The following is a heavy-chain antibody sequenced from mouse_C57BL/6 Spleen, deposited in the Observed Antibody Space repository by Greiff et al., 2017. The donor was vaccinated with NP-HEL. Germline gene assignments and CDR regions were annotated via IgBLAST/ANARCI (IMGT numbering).Heavy chain of an antibody. CDR3: ARPTPYYYGSPYFDY. CDR2: IWWDDDK. J-gene: IGHJ2*01. Sequence: QVTLKESGPGILQPSQTLSLTCSFSGFSLSTFGMGVGWIRQPSGKGLEWLAHIWWDDDKYYNPALKSRLTISKDTSKNQVFLKIANVDTADTATYYCARPTPYYYGSPYFDYWGQGTTLTVSS. CDR1: GFSLSTFGMG. D-gene: IGHD1-1*01. V-gene: IGHV8-8*01.